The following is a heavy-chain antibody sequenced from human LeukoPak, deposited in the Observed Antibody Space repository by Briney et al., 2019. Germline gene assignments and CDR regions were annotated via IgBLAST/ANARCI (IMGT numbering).Heavy chain of an antibody. CDR3: AGDGSGSYYSLDY. Sequence: SETLSLTCTVSGGSISSYYWSWIRQPPGKGLEWIGYIYYSGSTNYNPSLKSRVTVSVDTSKNQFSLKLSSVTAADTAVYYCAGDGSGSYYSLDYWGQGTLVTVSS. CDR1: GGSISSYY. D-gene: IGHD3-10*01. CDR2: IYYSGST. J-gene: IGHJ4*02. V-gene: IGHV4-59*01.